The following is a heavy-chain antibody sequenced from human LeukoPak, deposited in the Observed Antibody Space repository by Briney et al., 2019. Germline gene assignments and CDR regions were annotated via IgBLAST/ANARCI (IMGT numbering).Heavy chain of an antibody. CDR3: AKDDGYNSGLDY. V-gene: IGHV3-53*05. J-gene: IGHJ4*02. D-gene: IGHD5-24*01. Sequence: GGSLRLSCAVSGFTVSGNYMSWVRQAPGKGLEWVSLIYSGGTTYYADSVKGRLTISRDNSKDTLYLQMNSLRAEDTAVYYCAKDDGYNSGLDYWGQGTLVTVSS. CDR2: IYSGGTT. CDR1: GFTVSGNY.